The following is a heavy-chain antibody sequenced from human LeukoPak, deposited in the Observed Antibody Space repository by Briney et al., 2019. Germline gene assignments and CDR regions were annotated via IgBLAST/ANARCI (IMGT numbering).Heavy chain of an antibody. CDR2: MNPNSGNT. Sequence: GASVKVSCKASRYTFTSYDINWVRQATGRGLEWMGWMNPNSGNTGYAQKFQGRVTITRNTSISTVYMELSSLRSADTAVYYCARGVWERKSYYYYYMDVWGKGTTVTISS. J-gene: IGHJ6*03. D-gene: IGHD1-26*01. CDR1: RYTFTSYD. V-gene: IGHV1-8*03. CDR3: ARGVWERKSYYYYYMDV.